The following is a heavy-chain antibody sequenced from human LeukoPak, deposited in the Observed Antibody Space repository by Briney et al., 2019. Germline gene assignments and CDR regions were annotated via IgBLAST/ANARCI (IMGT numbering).Heavy chain of an antibody. Sequence: GGSLRLSCAASGFTFSSYAMSWVRQAPGKGLEWVSAISGSGGSTYYADSVKGRFTISRDNSKNTLYLQMNSLRAEDTAVYYCAKDHLVVVSVPYFDYWGQGTLVTVSS. V-gene: IGHV3-23*01. CDR1: GFTFSSYA. J-gene: IGHJ4*02. CDR3: AKDHLVVVSVPYFDY. D-gene: IGHD2-15*01. CDR2: ISGSGGST.